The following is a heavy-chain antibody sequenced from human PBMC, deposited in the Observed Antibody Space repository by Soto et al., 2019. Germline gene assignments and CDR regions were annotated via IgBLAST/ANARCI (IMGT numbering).Heavy chain of an antibody. CDR2: IYPGDSDT. D-gene: IGHD3-3*01. CDR3: ARHFTSRDYDFWSGTDRIYYYYMDV. Sequence: GGGLKNFCKGFWYSFSHFLNGWGGPMARKRPGWVGGIYPGDSDTRYSPSFQGQVTISADKSISTAYLQWSSLKASDTAMYYCARHFTSRDYDFWSGTDRIYYYYMDVWGKGTTVTVSS. J-gene: IGHJ6*03. V-gene: IGHV5-51*01. CDR1: WYSFSHFL.